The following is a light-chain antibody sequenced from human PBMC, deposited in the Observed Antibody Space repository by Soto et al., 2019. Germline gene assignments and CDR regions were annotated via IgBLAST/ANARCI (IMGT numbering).Light chain of an antibody. CDR1: NIGSKT. V-gene: IGLV3-21*02. CDR2: DDS. CDR3: QVWDVSTVHYV. Sequence: SYELTQPPSMSVAPGQTARITCWGNNIGSKTVHWYQQKAGQPPVLVVYDDSDRPSGIPERFSGSNSGNTATLTISRVEAGDEADYYCQVWDVSTVHYVFGTGTKLTVL. J-gene: IGLJ1*01.